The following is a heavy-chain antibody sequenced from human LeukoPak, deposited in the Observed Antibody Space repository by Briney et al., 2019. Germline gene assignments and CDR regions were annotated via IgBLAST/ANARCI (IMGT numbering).Heavy chain of an antibody. CDR3: ARSGASMSLTNFDY. CDR1: GYTFTVYY. Sequence: ASVTVSCKASGYTFTVYYMHWVRQAPGQGLEWMGWINPNSGGTNYAQKLQGRVTMTTDTSTSTAYMELRSLRSGDTAVYYCARSGASMSLTNFDYWGQGTLVTVSS. CDR2: INPNSGGT. D-gene: IGHD3-9*01. J-gene: IGHJ4*02. V-gene: IGHV1-2*02.